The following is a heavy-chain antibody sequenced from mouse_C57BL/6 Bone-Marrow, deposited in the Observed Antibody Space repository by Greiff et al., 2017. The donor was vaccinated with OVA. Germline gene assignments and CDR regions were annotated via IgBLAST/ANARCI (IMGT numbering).Heavy chain of an antibody. CDR3: ARNSYYGSSWGFAY. CDR2: ISSGSSTI. CDR1: GFTFSDYG. D-gene: IGHD1-1*01. Sequence: EVKVVESGGGLVKPGGSLKLSCAASGFTFSDYGMHWVRQAPEKGLEWVAYISSGSSTIYYADTVKGRFTISRDNAKKTLFLQMTSLRSEDTAMYYCARNSYYGSSWGFAYWGQGTLVTVSA. J-gene: IGHJ3*01. V-gene: IGHV5-17*01.